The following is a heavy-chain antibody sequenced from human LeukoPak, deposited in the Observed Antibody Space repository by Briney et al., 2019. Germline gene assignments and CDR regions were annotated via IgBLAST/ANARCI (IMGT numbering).Heavy chain of an antibody. V-gene: IGHV3-53*01. CDR2: IYGGRIT. D-gene: IGHD1-26*01. CDR3: ARGHLVGTTSAYYYMDV. CDR1: GFTFSSYS. Sequence: GGSLRLSCAASGFTFSSYSMNWVRQAPGKGLEWVSLIYGGRITYYADYVKGRFTISRDNSKNTLYLQMNSLRAEDTAVYYCARGHLVGTTSAYYYMDVWGKGTTVTVSS. J-gene: IGHJ6*03.